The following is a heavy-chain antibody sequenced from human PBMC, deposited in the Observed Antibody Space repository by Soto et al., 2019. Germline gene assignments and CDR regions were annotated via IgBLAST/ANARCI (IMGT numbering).Heavy chain of an antibody. Sequence: QVQLQESGPGLVKPSQTLSLTCTVSGGSIISGGYYWSWIRQHPGNGLECIGYIYYSWSTYYNPSLKSRVTISVDTSQNQFSLKLSSVTAADTAVYYCARAYGSGSYWGAFDIWGQGTMVTVSS. V-gene: IGHV4-31*03. CDR3: ARAYGSGSYWGAFDI. D-gene: IGHD3-10*01. CDR1: GGSIISGGYY. J-gene: IGHJ3*02. CDR2: IYYSWST.